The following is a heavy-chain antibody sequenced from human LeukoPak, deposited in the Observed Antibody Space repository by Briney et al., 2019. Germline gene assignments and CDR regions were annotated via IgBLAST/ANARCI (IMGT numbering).Heavy chain of an antibody. V-gene: IGHV3-30*18. J-gene: IGHJ6*02. CDR3: AKELYPYYYYYGMDV. Sequence: PGRSLRLSCAASGFTFSSYGMHWVRQAPGKGLEWVAVISYDGSNKYYADSVKGRFTISRDNSKNTLYLQMNSLRAEDTAVYSCAKELYPYYYYYGMDVWGQGTTVTVSS. CDR1: GFTFSSYG. CDR2: ISYDGSNK. D-gene: IGHD2-2*02.